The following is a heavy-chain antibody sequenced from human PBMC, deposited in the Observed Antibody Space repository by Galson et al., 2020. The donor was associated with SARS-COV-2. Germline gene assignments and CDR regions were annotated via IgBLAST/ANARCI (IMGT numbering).Heavy chain of an antibody. CDR3: TRVSGVFGVDYAFDI. V-gene: IGHV3-49*03. J-gene: IGHJ3*02. D-gene: IGHD3-3*01. Sequence: GGSLRLSCTASGFTFGDYAMSWFRQAPGKGLEWVGFIRSKAYGGTTEYAASVKGRFTISRDDSKSIAYLQMNSLKTEDTAVYYCTRVSGVFGVDYAFDIWGQGTMVTVSS. CDR1: GFTFGDYA. CDR2: IRSKAYGGTT.